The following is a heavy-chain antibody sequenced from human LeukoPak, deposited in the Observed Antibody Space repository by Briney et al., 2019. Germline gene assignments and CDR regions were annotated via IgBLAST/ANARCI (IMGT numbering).Heavy chain of an antibody. D-gene: IGHD5-18*01. J-gene: IGHJ4*02. CDR3: AKEEVDTAMVRLFDY. CDR1: RFTFNNYA. Sequence: PGGSLRLSCAASRFTFNNYAMNWVRQAPGKGLEWFSGISGSGGTTYYADSVKGRFTISRDNSKNTLYLQMNSLRAEDTAVYYCAKEEVDTAMVRLFDYWGQGTLVTVSS. V-gene: IGHV3-23*01. CDR2: ISGSGGTT.